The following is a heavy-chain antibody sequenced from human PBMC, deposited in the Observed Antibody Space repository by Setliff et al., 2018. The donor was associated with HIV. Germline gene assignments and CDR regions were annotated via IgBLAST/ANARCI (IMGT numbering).Heavy chain of an antibody. CDR3: AKHWRIESDNSDAFDI. CDR1: GVIFNNLW. D-gene: IGHD1-20*01. V-gene: IGHV3-74*01. Sequence: PGESLKISCASSGVIFNNLWMHWVRQVPGKGLVWIADINQDGSDANYAESVKGRFTISRDNAQNSLFLQVNSLRTEDTAFYFCAKHWRIESDNSDAFDIWGQGTLVTVPS. J-gene: IGHJ3*02. CDR2: INQDGSDA.